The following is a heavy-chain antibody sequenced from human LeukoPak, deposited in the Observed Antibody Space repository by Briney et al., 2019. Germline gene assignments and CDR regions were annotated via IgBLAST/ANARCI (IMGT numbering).Heavy chain of an antibody. CDR3: ATVGSGWPPGAFDI. Sequence: ASVKVSCTVSGYTLTELSMHWVRQAPGKGLEWMGGFDPEDGETIYAKKFQGRVTMTEDTSTDTAYMELSSLRSEDTAVYYCATVGSGWPPGAFDIWGQGTMVTVSS. CDR1: GYTLTELS. CDR2: FDPEDGET. D-gene: IGHD6-19*01. V-gene: IGHV1-24*01. J-gene: IGHJ3*02.